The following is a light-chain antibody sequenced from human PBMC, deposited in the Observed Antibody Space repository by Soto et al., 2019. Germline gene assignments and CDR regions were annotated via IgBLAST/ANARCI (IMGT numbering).Light chain of an antibody. Sequence: QSALTQPASVSGSPGQSITISCTGTSSDVGDYNYVSWYQQHPGKAPKLMIYDVSNRPSGVSNRFSGSKSGNTASLTISGLQAEDEADYYCSSYTITTTVVFGGGTKVTVL. CDR1: SSDVGDYNY. CDR3: SSYTITTTVV. CDR2: DVS. J-gene: IGLJ2*01. V-gene: IGLV2-14*01.